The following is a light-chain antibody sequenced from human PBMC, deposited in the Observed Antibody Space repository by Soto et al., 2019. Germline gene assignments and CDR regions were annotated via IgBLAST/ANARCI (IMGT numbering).Light chain of an antibody. CDR3: SSYAGRSTFVV. CDR2: EDD. J-gene: IGLJ2*01. CDR1: SSDVGSYRL. V-gene: IGLV2-23*01. Sequence: QSALTQPASVSASPGEPITISCTGTSSDVGSYRLVSWYQQHPGKAPKLIIYEDDERPSGVSNRFSGSKSGNPASLTISGLQAEDEADYYCSSYAGRSTFVVFGGGTKLTVL.